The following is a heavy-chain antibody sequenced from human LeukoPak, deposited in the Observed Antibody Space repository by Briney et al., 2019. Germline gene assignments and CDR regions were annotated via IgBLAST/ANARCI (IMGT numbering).Heavy chain of an antibody. J-gene: IGHJ4*02. V-gene: IGHV3-21*01. CDR1: GFTFSSYS. CDR3: ARDGSGSTTFDY. D-gene: IGHD3-10*01. CDR2: ISSSSSYI. Sequence: KSGGSLRLSCAASGFTFSSYSMNWVRQAPGKGLEWVSSISSSSSYIYYADSVKGRLTISRDNAKNSLYLQMNSLRAEDTAVYYCARDGSGSTTFDYWGQGTLVTVSS.